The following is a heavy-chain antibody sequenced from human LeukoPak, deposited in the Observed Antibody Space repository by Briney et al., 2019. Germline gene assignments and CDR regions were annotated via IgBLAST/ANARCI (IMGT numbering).Heavy chain of an antibody. Sequence: GGSLRLSCAASGFTFSSYEMNWVRQAPGKGLEWVSYISSSGRTIYYADSVKGRFTISRDNAKNSLYLQMNSLRAEDTAVYYCARALSYSIIMTRGLIISYFDYWGQGTLVTVSS. CDR3: ARALSYSIIMTRGLIISYFDY. D-gene: IGHD3-10*01. CDR1: GFTFSSYE. J-gene: IGHJ4*02. V-gene: IGHV3-48*03. CDR2: ISSSGRTI.